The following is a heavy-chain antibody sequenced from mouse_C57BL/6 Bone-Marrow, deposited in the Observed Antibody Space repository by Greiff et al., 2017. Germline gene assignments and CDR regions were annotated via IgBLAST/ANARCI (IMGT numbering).Heavy chain of an antibody. CDR1: GYTFTSYW. J-gene: IGHJ3*01. D-gene: IGHD2-4*01. CDR2: IDPSDSYT. Sequence: VQLQQPGAELVRPGTSVKLSCKASGYTFTSYWMHWVKQRPGQGLEWIGVIDPSDSYTNYNQKFKGKATLTVDTSSSTAYMHLSSLTSEDSAVYYCARRGDYGLAYWGQGTLVTGSA. CDR3: ARRGDYGLAY. V-gene: IGHV1-59*01.